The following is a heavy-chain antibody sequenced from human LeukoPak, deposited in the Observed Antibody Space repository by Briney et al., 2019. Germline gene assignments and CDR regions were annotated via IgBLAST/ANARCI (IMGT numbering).Heavy chain of an antibody. V-gene: IGHV4-59*01. D-gene: IGHD1-1*01. CDR2: IYYNGST. J-gene: IGHJ2*01. CDR3: ARTPQTTLQAWYLDP. Sequence: SETLSLTCTVSGGSINTYHWSWIRQPPGKGLEWIGSIYYNGSTNYNPSLKSRVTISVDTSKNQFSLKLNSVTAADTAVYFCARTPQTTLQAWYLDPWGRGTLVTVSS. CDR1: GGSINTYH.